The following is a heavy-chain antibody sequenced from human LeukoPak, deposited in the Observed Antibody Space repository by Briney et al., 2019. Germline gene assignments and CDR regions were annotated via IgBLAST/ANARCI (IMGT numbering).Heavy chain of an antibody. CDR2: IIPIFGTA. D-gene: IGHD2-15*01. CDR1: GGTFSSYA. Sequence: ASVKVSCKASGGTFSSYAISWVRQAPGQGLGWMGRIIPIFGTANYAQKFQGRVTITTDESTSTAYMELSSLRSEDTAVYYCARGRGYCSGGSCYSVFDYWGQGTLVTVSS. V-gene: IGHV1-69*05. CDR3: ARGRGYCSGGSCYSVFDY. J-gene: IGHJ4*02.